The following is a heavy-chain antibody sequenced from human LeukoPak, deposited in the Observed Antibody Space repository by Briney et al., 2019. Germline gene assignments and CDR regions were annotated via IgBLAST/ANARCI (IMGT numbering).Heavy chain of an antibody. Sequence: PGGALRLSCEASGFAFSDYGMHWVRQVPGRGLEWVAVISYDGRNKYYVDSVKGRFTISRDNSKNTLYLQMNSLRAEDTAVYYCAKGIVVATENGPWGAFDIWGQGTMVTVSS. D-gene: IGHD1-26*01. CDR3: AKGIVVATENGPWGAFDI. CDR2: ISYDGRNK. J-gene: IGHJ3*02. CDR1: GFAFSDYG. V-gene: IGHV3-30*18.